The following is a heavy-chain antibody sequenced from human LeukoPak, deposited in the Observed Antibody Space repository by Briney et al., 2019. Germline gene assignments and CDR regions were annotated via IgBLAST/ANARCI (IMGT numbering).Heavy chain of an antibody. V-gene: IGHV3-48*01. CDR1: GFTLSDYS. D-gene: IGHD5-18*01. J-gene: IGHJ4*02. Sequence: GGSLRLSCAASGFTLSDYSMNWVRQAPGKELEWVSYINGHGDATYYADSVEGRFTISRDNAKKSLYLQMDSLRAEDTAVYYCARDLPRGYSCDYWGQGTLVTVSS. CDR2: INGHGDAT. CDR3: ARDLPRGYSCDY.